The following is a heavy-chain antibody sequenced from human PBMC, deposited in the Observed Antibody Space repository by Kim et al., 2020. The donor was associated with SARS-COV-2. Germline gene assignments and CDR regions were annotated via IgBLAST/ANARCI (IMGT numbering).Heavy chain of an antibody. Sequence: GGSLRLSCAASGFTFSSYDMHWVRQATGKGLEWVSAIGTAGDTYYPGSVKGRFTISRENAKNSLYLQMNSLRAGDTAVYYCARGGPAAISFAFDIWGQGTMVTVSS. J-gene: IGHJ3*02. CDR1: GFTFSSYD. CDR2: IGTAGDT. V-gene: IGHV3-13*01. CDR3: ARGGPAAISFAFDI. D-gene: IGHD2-2*02.